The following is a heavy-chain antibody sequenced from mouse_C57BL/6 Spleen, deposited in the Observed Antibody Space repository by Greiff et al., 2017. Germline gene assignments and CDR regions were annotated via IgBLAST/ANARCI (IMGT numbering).Heavy chain of an antibody. CDR1: GYTFTSYW. V-gene: IGHV1-61*01. CDR3: ARDRDWYFDV. CDR2: IYPSDSET. J-gene: IGHJ1*03. Sequence: QVQLQQPGAELVRPGSSVKLSCKASGYTFTSYWMDWVKQRPGQGLEWIGNIYPSDSETHYNQKFKDKATLTVDKSSSTAYMQRSSLTSEDSAVYYCARDRDWYFDVWGTGTTVTVS.